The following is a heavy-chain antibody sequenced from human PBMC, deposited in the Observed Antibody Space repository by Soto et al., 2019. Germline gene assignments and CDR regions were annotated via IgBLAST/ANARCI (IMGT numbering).Heavy chain of an antibody. V-gene: IGHV1-18*01. Sequence: GASVKVSCKASGYTFTSYGISWVRQAPGQGLEWMGWISAYNGNTNYAQKLQGRVTMTTDTSTSTAYMELRSLRSDDTAVYYCARDGVMEWELIPSDYWGQGTLVTVSS. CDR1: GYTFTSYG. CDR2: ISAYNGNT. D-gene: IGHD1-26*01. J-gene: IGHJ4*02. CDR3: ARDGVMEWELIPSDY.